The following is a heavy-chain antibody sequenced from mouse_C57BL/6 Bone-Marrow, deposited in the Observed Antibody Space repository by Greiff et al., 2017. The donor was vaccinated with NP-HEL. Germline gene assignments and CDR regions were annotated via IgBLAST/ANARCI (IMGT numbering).Heavy chain of an antibody. CDR3: ARGGYPHYYAMDY. CDR1: GYTFTSYW. CDR2: IHPNSGST. Sequence: QVQLQQSGAELVKPGASVKLSCKASGYTFTSYWMHWVKQRPGQGLEWIGMIHPNSGSTNYNEKFKSKATLTVDKSSSTAYMQLSSLTSEDSAVYYCARGGYPHYYAMDYWGQGTSVTVSS. D-gene: IGHD2-2*01. J-gene: IGHJ4*01. V-gene: IGHV1-64*01.